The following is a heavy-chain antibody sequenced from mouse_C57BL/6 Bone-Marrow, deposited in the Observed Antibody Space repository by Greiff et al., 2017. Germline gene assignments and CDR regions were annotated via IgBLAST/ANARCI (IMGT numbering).Heavy chain of an antibody. D-gene: IGHD2-4*01. Sequence: VQLQQSGAELARPGASVKLSCKASGYTFTSYGISWVKQRTGQGLEWIGEIYTRSGNTYYNEKFKGKATLTADKSSSTAYMELRSLTSEDSAVYFCASRGYDYDGYAMDYWGQGTSVTVSS. V-gene: IGHV1-81*01. CDR3: ASRGYDYDGYAMDY. J-gene: IGHJ4*01. CDR2: IYTRSGNT. CDR1: GYTFTSYG.